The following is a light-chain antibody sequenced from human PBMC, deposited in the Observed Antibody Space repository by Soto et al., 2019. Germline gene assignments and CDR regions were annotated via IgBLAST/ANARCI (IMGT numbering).Light chain of an antibody. Sequence: QSVLAQPPSASGSPGQSGTISCTGTSSDVGGYNYVSWYQQHPGNAPKLMIYEVSERPSGVPDRFSGSKSSNTASLTVPGLQVEDEADYYGSPYAGSNNFVFGTGTKVTVL. CDR3: SPYAGSNNFV. CDR2: EVS. V-gene: IGLV2-8*01. CDR1: SSDVGGYNY. J-gene: IGLJ1*01.